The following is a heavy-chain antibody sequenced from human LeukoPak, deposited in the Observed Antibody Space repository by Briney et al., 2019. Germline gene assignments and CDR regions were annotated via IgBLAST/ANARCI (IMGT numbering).Heavy chain of an antibody. D-gene: IGHD5-18*01. CDR3: ARHWGWLPVAMDV. Sequence: GSLRLSCAASGFTFSDYYMNWIRQPPGKGLEWIGSIYYSGSTYYNPSLKSRVTISVDTSKNQFSLKLSSVTAADTAVYYCARHWGWLPVAMDVWGKGTTVTVSS. J-gene: IGHJ6*04. CDR2: IYYSGST. CDR1: GFTFSDYY. V-gene: IGHV4-39*01.